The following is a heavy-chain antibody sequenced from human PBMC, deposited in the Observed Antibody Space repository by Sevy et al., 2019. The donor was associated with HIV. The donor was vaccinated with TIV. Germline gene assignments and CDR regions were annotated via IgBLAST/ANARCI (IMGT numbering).Heavy chain of an antibody. CDR2: ISAYNGNT. V-gene: IGHV1-18*01. CDR3: ARDLLSSGWLTGYYYYYGMDV. D-gene: IGHD6-19*01. CDR1: GYTFTSYG. J-gene: IGHJ6*02. Sequence: APVKVSCKASGYTFTSYGISWVRQAPGQGLEWMGWISAYNGNTNYAQKLQGRVTMTTDTSTSTAYMELRSLRSDDTAVYYCARDLLSSGWLTGYYYYYGMDVWGQWTTVTVSS.